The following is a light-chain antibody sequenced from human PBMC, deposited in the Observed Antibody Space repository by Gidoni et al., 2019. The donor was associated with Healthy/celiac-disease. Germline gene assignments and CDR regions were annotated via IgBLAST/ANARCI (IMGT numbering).Light chain of an antibody. CDR3: HHYDNLPPIT. J-gene: IGKJ5*01. Sequence: DIQMTQSPSSLSASVGDRVTITCQASQDISNYLNLYQQKPVKAPKLLIYDASTFETGVPSRFSGSGSGTDFTFPISSLEPEDIATFYCHHYDNLPPITFGQGTRLEIK. V-gene: IGKV1-33*01. CDR2: DAS. CDR1: QDISNY.